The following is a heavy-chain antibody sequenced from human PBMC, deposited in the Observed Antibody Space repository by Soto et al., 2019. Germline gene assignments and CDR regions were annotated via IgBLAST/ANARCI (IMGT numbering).Heavy chain of an antibody. D-gene: IGHD3-22*01. CDR1: GYTFTSYG. J-gene: IGHJ3*02. Sequence: ASVKVSCKASGYTFTSYGISWVRQAPGQGLEWMGWISAYNGNTNYAQKLQGRVTMTTDTSTSTAYMELRSLRSDDTAVYYCAVGDYYDSSGYHYDAFDIWGQGTMVTVSS. CDR2: ISAYNGNT. CDR3: AVGDYYDSSGYHYDAFDI. V-gene: IGHV1-18*01.